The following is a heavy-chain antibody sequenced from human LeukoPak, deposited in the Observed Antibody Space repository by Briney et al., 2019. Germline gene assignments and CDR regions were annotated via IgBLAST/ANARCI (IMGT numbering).Heavy chain of an antibody. CDR1: GGSISSHY. V-gene: IGHV4-59*11. CDR3: ARKHGTTVMESGNRFDP. CDR2: IYYSGST. D-gene: IGHD4-17*01. J-gene: IGHJ5*02. Sequence: KPSETLSLTCTVSGGSISSHYWSWIRQPPGKGLEWIGYIYYSGSTNYNPSLKSRVTISVDTSKNQFSLKLSSVTAADTAVYYCARKHGTTVMESGNRFDPWGQGTLVTVSS.